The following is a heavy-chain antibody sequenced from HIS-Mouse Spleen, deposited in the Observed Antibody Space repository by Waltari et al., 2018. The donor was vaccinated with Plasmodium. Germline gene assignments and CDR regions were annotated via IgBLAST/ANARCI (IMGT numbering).Heavy chain of an antibody. CDR3: ASSWYWYFDL. D-gene: IGHD6-13*01. Sequence: EVQLVESGGGLVQPGGPLRLSCAASGLTCSSYWMSWVRQAPGKGLEWVANIKQDGSEKYYVDSVKGRFTISRDNAKNSLYLQMNSLRAEDTAVYYCASSWYWYFDLWGRGTLVTVSS. V-gene: IGHV3-7*01. J-gene: IGHJ2*01. CDR2: IKQDGSEK. CDR1: GLTCSSYW.